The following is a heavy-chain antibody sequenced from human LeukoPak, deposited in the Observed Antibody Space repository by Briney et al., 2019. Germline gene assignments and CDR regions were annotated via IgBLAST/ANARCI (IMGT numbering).Heavy chain of an antibody. CDR3: ARAAGYCSSTSCYVFDY. Sequence: ASVKVSCKASGYTFTSYGIIWVRQAPGQGLEWMGWISAYNGNTNYAQKLQGRVTMTTDTSTSTAYMELRSLRSDDTAVYYCARAAGYCSSTSCYVFDYWGQGTLVTVSS. CDR2: ISAYNGNT. V-gene: IGHV1-18*04. D-gene: IGHD2-2*01. J-gene: IGHJ4*02. CDR1: GYTFTSYG.